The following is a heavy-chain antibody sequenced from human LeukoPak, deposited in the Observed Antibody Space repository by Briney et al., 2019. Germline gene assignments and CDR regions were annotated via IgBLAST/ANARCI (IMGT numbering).Heavy chain of an antibody. CDR1: GGSISTYY. J-gene: IGHJ4*02. CDR3: ARTGSWYYYFDY. CDR2: IYHSGST. D-gene: IGHD6-13*01. Sequence: PSETLSLTCTVSGGSISTYYWTWFRQPPGKGLEWIGYIYHSGSTNYNPSLKSRVTISVDTSKNQLSLKLNSVTAADTAVYYCARTGSWYYYFDYWGQGTLVTVSS. V-gene: IGHV4-59*01.